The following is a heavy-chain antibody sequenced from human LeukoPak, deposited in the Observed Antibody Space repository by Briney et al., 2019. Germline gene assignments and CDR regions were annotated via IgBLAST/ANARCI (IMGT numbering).Heavy chain of an antibody. J-gene: IGHJ4*02. V-gene: IGHV4-31*03. CDR2: IYHSGIT. CDR3: ARGGDRRGFDY. Sequence: SETLSLTCTVSGGSINRGGNYWSWIRQYPGKGLEWIGYIYHSGITYYNPALQSRVTISVDTSDNQFSLKLRSLTAADTAVYYCARGGDRRGFDYWGQGTLVTVSS. CDR1: GGSINRGGNY. D-gene: IGHD3-16*01.